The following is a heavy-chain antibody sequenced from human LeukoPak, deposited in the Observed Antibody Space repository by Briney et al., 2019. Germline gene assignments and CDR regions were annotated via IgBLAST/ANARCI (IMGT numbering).Heavy chain of an antibody. CDR1: GFAFSSCD. D-gene: IGHD4-23*01. J-gene: IGHJ4*02. CDR2: ISYDGRKK. V-gene: IGHV3-30*04. Sequence: LTGGSLRLSCAASGFAFSSCDMLWVRQAPGKGLEWVAFISYDGRKKYYADSVKGRFTISRDNSKNTVSLQMSSLRAEDRAVYFCARDPFSTVVASPIDYWGQGTLVTVSS. CDR3: ARDPFSTVVASPIDY.